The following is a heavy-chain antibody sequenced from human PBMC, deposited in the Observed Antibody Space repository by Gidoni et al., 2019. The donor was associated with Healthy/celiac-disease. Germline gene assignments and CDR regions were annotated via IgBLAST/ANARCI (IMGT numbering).Heavy chain of an antibody. CDR2: ISWNSGSI. D-gene: IGHD4-17*01. J-gene: IGHJ4*02. V-gene: IGHV3-9*01. CDR1: GFTFDDYA. Sequence: EVQLVESGGGLVQPGRSLRLSCAASGFTFDDYAMHWVRQAPGKGLGWVSGISWNSGSIGYADSVKGRFTISRDNAKNSLYLQMNSLRAEDTALYYCAKEYGDGAPFDYWGQGTLVTVSS. CDR3: AKEYGDGAPFDY.